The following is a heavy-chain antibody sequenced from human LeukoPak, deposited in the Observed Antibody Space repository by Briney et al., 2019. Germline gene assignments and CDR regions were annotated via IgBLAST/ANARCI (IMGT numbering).Heavy chain of an antibody. J-gene: IGHJ4*02. D-gene: IGHD3-22*01. V-gene: IGHV1-18*01. CDR1: GYTFTSYG. Sequence: ASVKVSCKASGYTFTSYGISRVRQAPGQGLEWMGWISAYNGNTNYAQKLQGRVTMTTDTSTSTAYMELRSLRSDDTAVYYCARDTYYYDSSRNPKADYWGQGTLVTVSS. CDR3: ARDTYYYDSSRNPKADY. CDR2: ISAYNGNT.